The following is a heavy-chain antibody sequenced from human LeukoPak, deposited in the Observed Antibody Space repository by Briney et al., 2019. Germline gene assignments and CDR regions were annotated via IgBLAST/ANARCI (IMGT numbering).Heavy chain of an antibody. CDR1: GGSISSFY. CDR2: IYYSGST. Sequence: SETLSLTCTVSGGSISSFYWSWIRQPPGKGLEWIGYIYYSGSTNYNPSLKSRVTISVDTSKNQFSLKLTSVTAADTAVYYCARGQGTVTTHWGQGTLVTVSS. D-gene: IGHD4-17*01. V-gene: IGHV4-59*12. J-gene: IGHJ4*02. CDR3: ARGQGTVTTH.